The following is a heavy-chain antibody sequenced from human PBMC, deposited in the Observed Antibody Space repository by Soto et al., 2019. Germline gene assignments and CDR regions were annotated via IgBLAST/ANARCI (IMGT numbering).Heavy chain of an antibody. CDR1: GYTFTSYG. V-gene: IGHV1-69*13. Sequence: SVKVSCKASGYTFTSYGISWVRQAPGQGLEWMGAIIAINGTANYAQEFQGRVTMTADESTSTAYMEVSSLRSEDTAVYYCARDNYGDYVNYYYYGLDVWGQGTTVTVPS. CDR3: ARDNYGDYVNYYYYGLDV. CDR2: IIAINGTA. D-gene: IGHD4-17*01. J-gene: IGHJ6*02.